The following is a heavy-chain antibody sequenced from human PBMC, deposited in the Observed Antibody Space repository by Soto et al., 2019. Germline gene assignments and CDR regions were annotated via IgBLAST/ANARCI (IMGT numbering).Heavy chain of an antibody. Sequence: PSETLCVTCTLSCVSIASITYYWGGICQPPGKGLGWFGSIYYSGSTYYNPSLKSRVTISVDTSKKQFSLKLSSVTAADTAVYYCARHVRYYYDSSGYQYNCYQPGGHGTLVTV. CDR3: ARHVRYYYDSSGYQYNCYQP. CDR2: IYYSGST. CDR1: CVSIASITYY. V-gene: IGHV4-39*01. J-gene: IGHJ5*02. D-gene: IGHD3-22*01.